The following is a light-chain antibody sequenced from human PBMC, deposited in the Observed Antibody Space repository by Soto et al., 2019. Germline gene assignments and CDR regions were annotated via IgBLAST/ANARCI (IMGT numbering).Light chain of an antibody. J-gene: IGKJ5*01. CDR1: QSVSSNY. CDR2: GAS. V-gene: IGKV3-20*01. Sequence: EIVLTQSPGTLSLSPGERATLSCRASQSVSSNYFAWYQQKSGQAPRLLIYGASSRATDIPDRFSGSGSGTDFTLTISRLEPEDFAAYYCQQYGSSPITFGQGTRLEIK. CDR3: QQYGSSPIT.